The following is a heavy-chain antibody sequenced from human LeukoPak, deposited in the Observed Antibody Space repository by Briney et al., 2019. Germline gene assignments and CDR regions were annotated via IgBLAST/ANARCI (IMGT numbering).Heavy chain of an antibody. D-gene: IGHD2-2*01. Sequence: SETLSLTCAVYGGSFSGYYWSWTRQPPGKGLEWIGEINHSGSTNYNPSLKSRVAISVDTSKNQFSLKLSSVTAADTAVYYCARVRVPDCSSTSCSGVDYWGQGTLVTVSS. CDR3: ARVRVPDCSSTSCSGVDY. CDR2: INHSGST. CDR1: GGSFSGYY. V-gene: IGHV4-34*01. J-gene: IGHJ4*02.